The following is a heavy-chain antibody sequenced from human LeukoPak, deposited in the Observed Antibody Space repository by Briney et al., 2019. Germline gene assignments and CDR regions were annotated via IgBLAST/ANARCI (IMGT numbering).Heavy chain of an antibody. CDR1: GFSLSAHP. J-gene: IGHJ4*02. V-gene: IGHV3-23*01. Sequence: GGSLRLSCTASGFSLSAHPMSWVRQGPGKSLEWVSVISGSGQTTYYADSVKGRFTVSKDNSKNTVCLQMSSLRADDTAVYYCAKEKDYRVFDHWGQGTLVTVSS. CDR3: AKEKDYRVFDH. D-gene: IGHD4-11*01. CDR2: ISGSGQTT.